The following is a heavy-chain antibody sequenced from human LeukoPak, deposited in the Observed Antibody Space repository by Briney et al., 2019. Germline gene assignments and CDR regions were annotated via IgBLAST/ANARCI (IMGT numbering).Heavy chain of an antibody. Sequence: PSETLSLTCTVSGGSISSSSYYWGWIRQPPGKGLEWIGSIYYSGSTYYNPSLKSRVTISVDTSKNQFSLKLSSVTAADTAVYYCARIIKQWLSDSYYYYYYMDVWGKGTTVTASS. CDR1: GGSISSSSYY. J-gene: IGHJ6*03. V-gene: IGHV4-39*07. CDR2: IYYSGST. D-gene: IGHD6-19*01. CDR3: ARIIKQWLSDSYYYYYYMDV.